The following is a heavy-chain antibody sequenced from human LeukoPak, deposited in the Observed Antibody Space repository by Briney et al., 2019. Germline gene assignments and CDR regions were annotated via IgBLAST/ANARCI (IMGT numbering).Heavy chain of an antibody. CDR3: ARVGYSSGWYRGYYFDY. V-gene: IGHV1-8*03. CDR1: GYTFTSYD. J-gene: IGHJ4*02. CDR2: MNPNSGNT. D-gene: IGHD6-19*01. Sequence: ASVKVSCKASGYTFTSYDINWVRQATGQGLEWMGWMNPNSGNTGYAQKFQGRVTITRNTSISTAYMELSSLRSEDTAVYYCARVGYSSGWYRGYYFDYWGQGTLVTVSS.